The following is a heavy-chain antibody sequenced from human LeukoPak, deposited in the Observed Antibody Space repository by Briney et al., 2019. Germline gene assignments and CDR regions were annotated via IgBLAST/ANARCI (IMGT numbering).Heavy chain of an antibody. CDR3: ARGEDTAMVTGGYNWFDP. CDR2: ISSSSSYI. Sequence: GGSLRLSCAASGFTFSSYSMNWVRQAPGKGLEWVSSISSSSSYIYYADSVKGRFTVSRDNAKNSLYLQMNSLRAEDTAVYYCARGEDTAMVTGGYNWFDPWGQGTLVTVSS. CDR1: GFTFSSYS. D-gene: IGHD5-18*01. J-gene: IGHJ5*02. V-gene: IGHV3-21*01.